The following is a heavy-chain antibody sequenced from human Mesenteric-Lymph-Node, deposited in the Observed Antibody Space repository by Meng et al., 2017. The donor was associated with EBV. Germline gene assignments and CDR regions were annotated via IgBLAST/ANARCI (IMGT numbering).Heavy chain of an antibody. CDR3: ATDSTTWVVPY. D-gene: IGHD1-14*01. CDR1: GFTFSGSA. Sequence: EVQLGESGGGLVPAGGSLKLSCAASGFTFSGSAMHWVRQASGKGLEWVGRIKSKVDGGTSDYAAPVKGRFTISRDDSKTTVFLQMNSLKTEDTAVYYCATDSTTWVVPYWGQGTLVTVSS. J-gene: IGHJ4*02. CDR2: IKSKVDGGTS. V-gene: IGHV3-73*02.